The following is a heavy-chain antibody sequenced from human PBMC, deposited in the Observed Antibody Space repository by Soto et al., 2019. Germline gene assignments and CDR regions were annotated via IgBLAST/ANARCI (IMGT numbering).Heavy chain of an antibody. J-gene: IGHJ4*02. CDR2: IYYSGST. Sequence: PSETLSLTCTVSGGSISSYYWSWIRQPPGKGLEWIGYIYYSGSTNYNPSLKSRVTISVDTSKNQFSLKLSSVTAADTAVYYCARHESSSWPPNFDYWGQGTLVTVSS. D-gene: IGHD6-13*01. CDR3: ARHESSSWPPNFDY. CDR1: GGSISSYY. V-gene: IGHV4-59*08.